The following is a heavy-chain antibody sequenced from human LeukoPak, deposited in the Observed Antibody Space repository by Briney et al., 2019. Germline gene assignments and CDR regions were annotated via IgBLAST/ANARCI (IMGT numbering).Heavy chain of an antibody. J-gene: IGHJ4*02. CDR1: GGSIISTTYY. Sequence: SETLSLTCTVSGGSIISTTYYWGWIRQPPGKGLEWIANIYYGGSTFYNPSLRSRVTISVDTSKNQFSLKLNSVTATDTAVYYCARGYYESSGMNLGEIDSWGQGTLVTVSS. V-gene: IGHV4-39*01. CDR2: IYYGGST. CDR3: ARGYYESSGMNLGEIDS. D-gene: IGHD3-22*01.